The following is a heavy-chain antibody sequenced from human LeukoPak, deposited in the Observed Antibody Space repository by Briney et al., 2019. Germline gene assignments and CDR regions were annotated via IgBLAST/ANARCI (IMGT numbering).Heavy chain of an antibody. Sequence: PGGSLRLSCAASGFTFSSYAMSWVRQAPGKGLEWVSGISGSGGSTYHADSVKGRFTISRDNSKNTLYLQVNSLRAEDTAVYYCAKGYCSGGSCWGLDHWGQGTLATVSS. J-gene: IGHJ4*02. CDR1: GFTFSSYA. CDR2: ISGSGGST. D-gene: IGHD2-15*01. CDR3: AKGYCSGGSCWGLDH. V-gene: IGHV3-23*01.